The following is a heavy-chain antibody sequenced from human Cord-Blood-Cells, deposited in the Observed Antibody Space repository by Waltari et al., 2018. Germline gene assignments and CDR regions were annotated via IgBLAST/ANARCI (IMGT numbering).Heavy chain of an antibody. J-gene: IGHJ4*02. CDR1: GGSISSYY. CDR2: IYYSEST. Sequence: QVQLQESGPGLVKPSETLSLTCTVSGGSISSYYWSWIPQPTGKGLACIGYIYYSESTNYNPSLQSRVTISVATSKNQFSLKLSSVTAADTAVYYCARAPNWFDYWGQGTLVTVSS. V-gene: IGHV4-59*01. CDR3: ARAPNWFDY. D-gene: IGHD7-27*01.